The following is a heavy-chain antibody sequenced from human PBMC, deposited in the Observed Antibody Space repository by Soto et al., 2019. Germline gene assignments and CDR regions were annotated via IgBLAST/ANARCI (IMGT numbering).Heavy chain of an antibody. CDR1: GGSISSRSYY. D-gene: IGHD3-9*01. V-gene: IGHV4-39*01. CDR2: IYYSGST. Sequence: PSETLSITCTVSGGSISSRSYYWCWIRQPPGKGLEWIGSIYYSGSTYYNPSLKSRVTISVDTSKNQFSLKLSSVTAADTAVYYCARHSSYYDILTGRPLFHYYYGMGVWGQGTTVTSP. J-gene: IGHJ6*02. CDR3: ARHSSYYDILTGRPLFHYYYGMGV.